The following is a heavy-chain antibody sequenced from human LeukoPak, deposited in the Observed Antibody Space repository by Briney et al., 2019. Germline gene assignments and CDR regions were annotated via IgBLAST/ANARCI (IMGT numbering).Heavy chain of an antibody. CDR2: IKQDGSDQ. Sequence: SGGSMSLSCAASGLIFSVFWMTWVRPAPGRGLEWVASIKQDGSDQHYVDAVKGRCTISRDNAKNSLYLQMNNLRADDTAVYYCAKNMAAPGRDSYDLYGMDVWGQGTTVTVSS. D-gene: IGHD6-25*01. CDR1: GLIFSVFW. J-gene: IGHJ6*02. CDR3: AKNMAAPGRDSYDLYGMDV. V-gene: IGHV3-7*01.